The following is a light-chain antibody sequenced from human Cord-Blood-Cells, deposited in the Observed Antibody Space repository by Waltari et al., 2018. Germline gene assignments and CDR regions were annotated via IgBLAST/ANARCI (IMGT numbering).Light chain of an antibody. CDR3: QQSDSTPPWT. CDR2: AAS. V-gene: IGKV1-39*01. Sequence: DIQMTQSPSSLSASVGHRVTITCRDSQSISSYLNWYQQKPGKAPKLLIYAASSLQSGVPSRFSGSGSGTDFTLTISSLQPEDFATYYCQQSDSTPPWTFGQGTKVEIK. CDR1: QSISSY. J-gene: IGKJ1*01.